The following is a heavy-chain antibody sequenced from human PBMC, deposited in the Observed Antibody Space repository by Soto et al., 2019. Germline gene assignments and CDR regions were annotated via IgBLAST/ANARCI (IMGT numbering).Heavy chain of an antibody. V-gene: IGHV4-59*08. Sequence: SETLSLTCTVSGGSISSYYWSWIRQPPGKGLEWIGYIYYSGSTNYNPSLKSRVTISVDTSKNQFSLKLSSVTAADTAVYYCARRIAVADYWFDPWGQGTLVTVSS. CDR1: GGSISSYY. CDR2: IYYSGST. J-gene: IGHJ5*02. D-gene: IGHD6-19*01. CDR3: ARRIAVADYWFDP.